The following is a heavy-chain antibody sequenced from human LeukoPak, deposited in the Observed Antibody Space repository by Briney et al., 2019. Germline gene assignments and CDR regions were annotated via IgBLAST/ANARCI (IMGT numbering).Heavy chain of an antibody. CDR2: ISYDGSNK. CDR1: GFTFSSYG. CDR3: ARDPIQLWLQDGFDY. V-gene: IGHV3-30*03. J-gene: IGHJ4*02. Sequence: PGGSLRLSCAASGFTFSSYGMHWVRQAPGKGLEWVAVISYDGSNKYYADSVKGRFTISRDNSKNTLYLQMNSLRAEDTAVYYCARDPIQLWLQDGFDYWGQGTLVTVSS. D-gene: IGHD5-18*01.